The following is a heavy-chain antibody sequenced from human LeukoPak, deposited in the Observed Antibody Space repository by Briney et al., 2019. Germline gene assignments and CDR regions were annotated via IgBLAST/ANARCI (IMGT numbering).Heavy chain of an antibody. CDR2: IIPIFGTA. Sequence: SVKVSCKASGGTFSSYAISWVRQAPGQGLEWMGGIIPIFGTANYAQKFQGRVTMTTDTSTSTAYMELRSLRSDDTAVYYCARAHSSGWYYEGGYDYWGQGTLVTVSS. J-gene: IGHJ4*02. CDR3: ARAHSSGWYYEGGYDY. D-gene: IGHD6-19*01. CDR1: GGTFSSYA. V-gene: IGHV1-69*05.